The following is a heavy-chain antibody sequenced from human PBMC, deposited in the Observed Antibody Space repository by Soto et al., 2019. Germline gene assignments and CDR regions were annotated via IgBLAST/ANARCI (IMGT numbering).Heavy chain of an antibody. CDR2: MWFDGSNE. CDR3: ARDLCGSGCSTYSCSHFDY. CDR1: GFTFSNYG. V-gene: IGHV3-33*01. J-gene: IGHJ4*02. Sequence: QVQVVESGGGVVQPGRSLRLSCAASGFTFSNYGMHWVRQAPGKGLEWVALMWFDGSNEYYADSVKGRFTISRDNSRSTLWLQMNSLRAEDTAVYYCARDLCGSGCSTYSCSHFDYWGQGTLVTVSS. D-gene: IGHD2-2*01.